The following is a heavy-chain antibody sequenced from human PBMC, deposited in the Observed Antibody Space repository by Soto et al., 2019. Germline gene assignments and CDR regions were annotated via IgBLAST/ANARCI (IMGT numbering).Heavy chain of an antibody. CDR3: ARERPDGARLDP. CDR2: IYYSGST. Sequence: QVQLQESGPGLVKPSQTLSLTCSVSGGSISSGDYYWSWIRQPPGKGLEWIGYIYYSGSTYYTPSPKSRVPTXAXASKTQSSLQLSSVTAADTAVYYCARERPDGARLDPWGQGTLVTVSS. J-gene: IGHJ5*02. V-gene: IGHV4-30-4*01. CDR1: GGSISSGDYY. D-gene: IGHD6-6*01.